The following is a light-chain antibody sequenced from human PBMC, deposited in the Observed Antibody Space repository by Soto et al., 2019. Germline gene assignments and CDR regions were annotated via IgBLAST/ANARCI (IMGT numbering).Light chain of an antibody. CDR1: SSDVGDNNY. CDR2: DVT. CDR3: SSYTSSSTLYV. V-gene: IGLV2-14*01. Sequence: QSALTQPASVSGSPGQSITISCTGTSSDVGDNNYVSWYQQHPGKAPKLMIYDVTHRPSGISNRFSGSKSDNTASLTISGLQAEDEADYYCSSYTSSSTLYVFGTGTKLTVL. J-gene: IGLJ1*01.